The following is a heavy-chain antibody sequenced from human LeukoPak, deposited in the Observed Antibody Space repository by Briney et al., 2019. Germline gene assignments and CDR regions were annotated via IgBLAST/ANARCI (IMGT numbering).Heavy chain of an antibody. J-gene: IGHJ3*02. CDR1: GGTFSSYA. Sequence: GASVKVSCKASGGTFSSYAISWVRQAPGQGLEWMGGIIPIFGTANYAQKFQGRVTITTDESTSTAYMELSRLRSDDTAVYYCARQSIAAFDIWGQGTMVTVSS. CDR2: IIPIFGTA. V-gene: IGHV1-69*05. CDR3: ARQSIAAFDI. D-gene: IGHD6-6*01.